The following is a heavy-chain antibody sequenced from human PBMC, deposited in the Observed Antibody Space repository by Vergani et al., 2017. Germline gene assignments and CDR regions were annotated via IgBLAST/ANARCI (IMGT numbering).Heavy chain of an antibody. CDR1: GGSISSGGYY. CDR3: ARGDYDSSGALDY. D-gene: IGHD3-22*01. Sequence: QVQLPESGPGLVKPSQTLSLPCPVSGGSISSGGYYWRWIRQHPGKGLEWIGYIYYSGSTYYNPSLKSRVTISVDTSKNQFSLKLSSVTAADTAVYYCARGDYDSSGALDYWGQGTLVTVSS. J-gene: IGHJ4*02. CDR2: IYYSGST. V-gene: IGHV4-31*03.